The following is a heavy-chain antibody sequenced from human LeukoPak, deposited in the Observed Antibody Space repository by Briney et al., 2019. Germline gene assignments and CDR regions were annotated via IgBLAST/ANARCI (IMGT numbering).Heavy chain of an antibody. D-gene: IGHD5-18*01. V-gene: IGHV4-38-2*01. CDR3: ARGYSYGSISFDY. CDR1: GYSISSGYY. J-gene: IGHJ4*02. CDR2: IYHSGST. Sequence: SETLSLTCAVSGYSISSGYYWGWIRQPPGKGLEWIGSIYHSGSTYYNPSLKSRVTISVDTSKNQFSLKLSSVTAADTAVYYCARGYSYGSISFDYWGQGTLVTVSS.